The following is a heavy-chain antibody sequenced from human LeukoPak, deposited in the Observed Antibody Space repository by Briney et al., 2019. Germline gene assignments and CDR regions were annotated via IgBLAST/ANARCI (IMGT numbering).Heavy chain of an antibody. J-gene: IGHJ4*02. Sequence: GGSPRLSCAASGFTFSSYAMSWVRQAPGKGLEWVSAISGSGGSTYYADSVKGRFTISRDNSKNTLYLQMNSLRAEDTAVYYCTTAGPYYGVDYWGQGTLVTVSS. CDR2: ISGSGGST. V-gene: IGHV3-23*01. CDR3: TTAGPYYGVDY. CDR1: GFTFSSYA. D-gene: IGHD3-10*01.